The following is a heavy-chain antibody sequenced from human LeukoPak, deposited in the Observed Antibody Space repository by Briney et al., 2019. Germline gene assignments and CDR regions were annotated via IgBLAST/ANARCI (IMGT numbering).Heavy chain of an antibody. D-gene: IGHD2-15*01. V-gene: IGHV1-69*13. Sequence: GASVKVSCKASGGTFSSYAISWVRQAPGQGLEWMGGIIPIFGTANYAQKFQGRVTITADESTSTAYMELSSLRSEDTAVYYCASNSKLGYCSGGSCYSTDYWGQGTLVTVSS. CDR2: IIPIFGTA. CDR1: GGTFSSYA. J-gene: IGHJ4*02. CDR3: ASNSKLGYCSGGSCYSTDY.